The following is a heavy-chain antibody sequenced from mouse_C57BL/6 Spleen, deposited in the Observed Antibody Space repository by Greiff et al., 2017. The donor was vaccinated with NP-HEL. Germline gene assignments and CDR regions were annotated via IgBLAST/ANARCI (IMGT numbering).Heavy chain of an antibody. J-gene: IGHJ2*01. CDR1: GYAFSSSW. CDR2: IYPGDGDT. CDR3: ARRVTRSNWDRDY. V-gene: IGHV1-82*01. D-gene: IGHD4-1*01. Sequence: QVQLQQSGPELVKPGASVKISCKASGYAFSSSWMNWVKQRPGKGLEWIGRIYPGDGDTNYNGKFKGKATLTADKSSSTAYMQLSSLTSEDSAVYFCARRVTRSNWDRDYWGQGTTLTVSS.